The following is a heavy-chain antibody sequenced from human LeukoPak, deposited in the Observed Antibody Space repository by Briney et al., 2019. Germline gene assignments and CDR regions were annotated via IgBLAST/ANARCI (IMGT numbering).Heavy chain of an antibody. CDR3: TRDTIGSLDY. CDR2: IKQDGSTK. V-gene: IGHV3-7*01. D-gene: IGHD1-26*01. Sequence: GGSLRLSCAASGFTFANSWMAWVRQAPGKGLEWVANIKQDGSTKHYADSLKGRFTISRDNPKNSLFLQMNNPRADDTAIYYCTRDTIGSLDYWGQGILVTVAS. CDR1: GFTFANSW. J-gene: IGHJ4*02.